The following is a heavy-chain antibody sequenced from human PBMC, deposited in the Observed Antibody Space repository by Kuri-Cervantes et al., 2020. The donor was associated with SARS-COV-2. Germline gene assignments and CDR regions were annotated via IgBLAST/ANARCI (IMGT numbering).Heavy chain of an antibody. CDR2: ISYDGSNK. CDR1: GFTFSSYW. CDR3: ARDGPVLRFLEWLPGYYFDY. V-gene: IGHV3-30-3*01. D-gene: IGHD3-3*01. Sequence: GESLKISCAASGFTFSSYWMHWVRQAPGKGLEWVAVISYDGSNKYYADSVKGRFTISRDNSKNTLYLQMNSLRAEDTAVYYCARDGPVLRFLEWLPGYYFDYWGQGTLVTVSS. J-gene: IGHJ4*02.